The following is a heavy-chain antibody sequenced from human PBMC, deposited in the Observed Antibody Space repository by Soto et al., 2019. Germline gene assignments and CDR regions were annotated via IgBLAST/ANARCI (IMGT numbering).Heavy chain of an antibody. D-gene: IGHD6-6*01. V-gene: IGHV4-31*03. CDR1: GGSVSSGGYD. CDR3: ARDRQEYSSSSRSGNWFAP. CDR2: IYYSGST. J-gene: IGHJ5*02. Sequence: TLSLPCTVSGGSVSSGGYDWSWIRQHRGKGREWIWYIYYSGSTYYNPSLKSRVTISVGTSKNQFSLKLSSVTAAATALYYRARDRQEYSSSSRSGNWFAPWGQGTLVTVSS.